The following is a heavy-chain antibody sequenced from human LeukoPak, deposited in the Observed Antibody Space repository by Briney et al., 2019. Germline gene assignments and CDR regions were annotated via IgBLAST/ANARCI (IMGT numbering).Heavy chain of an antibody. V-gene: IGHV4-34*01. CDR2: INPSGST. J-gene: IGHJ6*03. CDR3: ARGRHDITMIVVVMTSVSYYLDV. Sequence: MSSGTLSLTCAVYGVSFSGYHWTWVRQSPGKGLEWVGDINPSGSTYYNPSLKSRLTISVDTSKNQFSLKLRSVTAADTAVYYCARGRHDITMIVVVMTSVSYYLDVWGKGTTVTVS. CDR1: GVSFSGYH. D-gene: IGHD3-22*01.